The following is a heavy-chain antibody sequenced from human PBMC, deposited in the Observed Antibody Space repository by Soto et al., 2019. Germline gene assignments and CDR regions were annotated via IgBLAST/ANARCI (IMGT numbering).Heavy chain of an antibody. J-gene: IGHJ6*02. CDR1: GFTFSSYG. CDR3: ARDLSGSLYGMDV. CDR2: IWYDGSNK. Sequence: QVQLVESGGGVVQPGRSLRLSCAASGFTFSSYGMHWVRQAPGKGLEWVAVIWYDGSNKYYADSVKGRFTISRDNSKNTLYLQMNSLRAEDMAVYYCARDLSGSLYGMDVWGQGTTVTVSS. V-gene: IGHV3-33*01. D-gene: IGHD5-12*01.